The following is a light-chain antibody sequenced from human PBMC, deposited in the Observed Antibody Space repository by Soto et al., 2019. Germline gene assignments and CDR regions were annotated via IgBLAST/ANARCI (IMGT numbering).Light chain of an antibody. Sequence: QSALTQPPSVSGSPGQSVTISCTGTSSDVGSYNRLSWYQQPPGTAPKLIMYEVNTRPSGVPDRFSGSKSGTSASLAITGLQAEDEADYYCQSYDNSLSVYVFGTGTKVTV. J-gene: IGLJ1*01. CDR2: EVN. CDR1: SSDVGSYNR. CDR3: QSYDNSLSVYV. V-gene: IGLV2-18*02.